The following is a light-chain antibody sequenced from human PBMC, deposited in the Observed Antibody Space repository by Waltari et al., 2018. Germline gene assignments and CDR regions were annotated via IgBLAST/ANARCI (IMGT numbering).Light chain of an antibody. CDR2: DSY. J-gene: IGLJ2*01. Sequence: QAVVTQEPSLTVSPGGTVTLTCGSSTGAVTRVHYPYWLQQKPGQAPRTLIYDSYIKQSWTPARFSASLVGGKAVLTLSGAQAEDEAKYYCWLAYTGGIVVFGGGTELAVL. CDR1: TGAVTRVHY. V-gene: IGLV7-46*01. CDR3: WLAYTGGIVV.